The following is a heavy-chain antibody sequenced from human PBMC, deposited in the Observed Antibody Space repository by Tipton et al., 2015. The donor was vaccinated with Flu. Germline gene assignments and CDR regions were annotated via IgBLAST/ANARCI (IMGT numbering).Heavy chain of an antibody. Sequence: TLSLTCAVSGDSISSRYYWAWIRQPPGKGLEWIGNSHRSGNTYHNPSLKSRVTISVDTSKNQFSLKLTSVTAADTAVYYCARLTYYYGSGTSDCWGQGTLLTVSS. CDR2: SHRSGNT. V-gene: IGHV4-38-2*01. J-gene: IGHJ4*02. D-gene: IGHD3-10*01. CDR3: ARLTYYYGSGTSDC. CDR1: GDSISSRYY.